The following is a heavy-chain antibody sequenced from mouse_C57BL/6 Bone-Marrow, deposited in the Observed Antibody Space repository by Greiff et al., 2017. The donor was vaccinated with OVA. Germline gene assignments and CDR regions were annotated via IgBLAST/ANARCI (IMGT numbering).Heavy chain of an antibody. Sequence: QVQLQQSGPGLVQPSQCLSITCTVSGFSFTSYGVHWVRQSPGKGLEWLGVIWSGGSTDYNAAFISRLSISKDNSKSQVFFKMNSLQADDTAIYYCARLITTVVAKNFDVWGTGTTVTVSS. CDR1: GFSFTSYG. CDR3: ARLITTVVAKNFDV. J-gene: IGHJ1*03. V-gene: IGHV2-2*01. CDR2: IWSGGST. D-gene: IGHD1-1*01.